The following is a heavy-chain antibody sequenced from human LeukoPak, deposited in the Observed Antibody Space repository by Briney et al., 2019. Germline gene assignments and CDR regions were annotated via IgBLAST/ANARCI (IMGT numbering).Heavy chain of an antibody. Sequence: GGSLRLSCAASGFTVSSNYMSWVRQAPGKGLEWVSAISGSGGSTYYADSVKGRFTISRDSSKNTLYLQMNSLRAEDTAVYYCAKGSYGDQPAPSEFDYWGQGTLVTVSS. D-gene: IGHD4-17*01. V-gene: IGHV3-23*01. J-gene: IGHJ4*02. CDR2: ISGSGGST. CDR1: GFTVSSNY. CDR3: AKGSYGDQPAPSEFDY.